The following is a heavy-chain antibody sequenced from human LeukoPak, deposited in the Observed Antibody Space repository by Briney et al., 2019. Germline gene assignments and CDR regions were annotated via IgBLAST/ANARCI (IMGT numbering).Heavy chain of an antibody. V-gene: IGHV3-23*01. J-gene: IGHJ4*02. D-gene: IGHD3-10*01. CDR3: AREVVRGVHRPSEFNY. Sequence: PGGSLRLSCAASGFTFSSYAMSWVRQAPGKGLEWVSAISGSGGSTYYADSVKGRFTISRDNSKNTLYLQMNSLRAEDTAVYYCAREVVRGVHRPSEFNYWGQGTLVTVSS. CDR1: GFTFSSYA. CDR2: ISGSGGST.